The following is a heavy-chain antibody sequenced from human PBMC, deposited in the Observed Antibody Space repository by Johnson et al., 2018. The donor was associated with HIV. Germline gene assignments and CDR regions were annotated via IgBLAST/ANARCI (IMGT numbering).Heavy chain of an antibody. J-gene: IGHJ3*02. CDR2: ISYDGSNK. D-gene: IGHD3-10*01. CDR3: AKSVVSGESYSYAFDI. CDR1: GFTFSSYD. V-gene: IGHV3-30*18. Sequence: QVQLVESGGGLVQPGGSLRLSCAASGFTFSSYDMHWVRQATGKGLEWVAVISYDGSNKYYADSVKGRFTISRDNSKNTMYLQMNSLRAEDTAVYYCAKSVVSGESYSYAFDIWCQGKMVTVSS.